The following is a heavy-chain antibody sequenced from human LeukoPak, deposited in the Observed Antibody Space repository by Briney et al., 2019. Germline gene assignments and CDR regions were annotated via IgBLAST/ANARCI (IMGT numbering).Heavy chain of an antibody. CDR1: GFTFSSYA. CDR2: ISYDGSNK. CDR3: ARDGSIGESTYYFDY. V-gene: IGHV3-30-3*01. J-gene: IGHJ4*02. D-gene: IGHD3-10*01. Sequence: PGGSLRLSCAASGFTFSSYAMHWVRQAPGKGLVWVAVISYDGSNKYYADSVKGRFTISRDNSKNTLYLQMNSLRAEDTAVYYCARDGSIGESTYYFDYWGQGTLVTVSS.